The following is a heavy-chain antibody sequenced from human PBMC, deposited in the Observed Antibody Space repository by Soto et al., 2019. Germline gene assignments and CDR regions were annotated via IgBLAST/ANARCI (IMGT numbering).Heavy chain of an antibody. CDR3: ARILYYYDSSGYSVSNNWFDP. J-gene: IGHJ5*02. Sequence: ASVKVSCEASGYTFTSYGISWVRQAPGQGLEWMGWISAYNGNTNYAQKLQGRVTMTTDTSTSTAYMELRSLRSDDTAVYYCARILYYYDSSGYSVSNNWFDPWGQGTLVTVSS. V-gene: IGHV1-18*01. D-gene: IGHD3-22*01. CDR1: GYTFTSYG. CDR2: ISAYNGNT.